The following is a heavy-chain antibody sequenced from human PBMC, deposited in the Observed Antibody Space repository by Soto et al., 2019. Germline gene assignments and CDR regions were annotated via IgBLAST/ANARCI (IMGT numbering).Heavy chain of an antibody. CDR2: IIPILGIA. V-gene: IGHV1-69*08. D-gene: IGHD1-26*01. CDR3: ARDREWELPRY. J-gene: IGHJ4*02. CDR1: GGTFSSYT. Sequence: QVQLVQSGAEVKKPGSSVKVSCKASGGTFSSYTISWVRQAPGQGLEWMGRIIPILGIANYAQKFQGRVTITADKSTSTAYMELSSLRSEDTAVHYCARDREWELPRYWGQGTLVTVSS.